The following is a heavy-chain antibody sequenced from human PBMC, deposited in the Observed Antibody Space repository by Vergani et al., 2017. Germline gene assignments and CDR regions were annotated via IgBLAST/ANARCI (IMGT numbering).Heavy chain of an antibody. CDR1: GGPISSYY. D-gene: IGHD5-12*01. CDR2: IYYSGST. J-gene: IGHJ4*02. V-gene: IGHV4-59*01. CDR3: SREDIVATGIDY. Sequence: QVQLQESGPGLVKPSETLSLTCTVPGGPISSYYWSCIRQPPGKGLEWNGYIYYSGSTNYNPSLKSRVTISVDPSKNQFSLKLSSVTAADTAVYYCSREDIVATGIDYWGQGTLVTVSS.